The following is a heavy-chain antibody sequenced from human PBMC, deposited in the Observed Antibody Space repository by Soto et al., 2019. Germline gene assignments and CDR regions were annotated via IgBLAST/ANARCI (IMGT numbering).Heavy chain of an antibody. V-gene: IGHV3-30*18. CDR3: AKEIKPVSSPWDFDY. D-gene: IGHD1-26*01. CDR1: GFTFSSYG. CDR2: ISYDGSLK. J-gene: IGHJ4*02. Sequence: QVHLVESGGGVVQPGRSLRLSCTASGFTFSSYGMSWVRQAPGKGLEWMTIISYDGSLKYYADSVKGRFTVSRDNSKNTLYLQMNSLRAGDTAGYYCAKEIKPVSSPWDFDYWGQGTLVTVSS.